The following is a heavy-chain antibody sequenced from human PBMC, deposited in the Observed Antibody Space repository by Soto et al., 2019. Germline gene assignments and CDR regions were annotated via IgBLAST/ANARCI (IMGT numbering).Heavy chain of an antibody. CDR1: GLSSRSHA. CDR2: ISGGGYTA. D-gene: IGHD5-12*01. Sequence: EVQLLESGGGLVRPGGSLTISCVVSGLSSRSHAMYWVRQAPGRGLEWVAGISGGGYTAYYPDSVRGRFIISRDNSKNPVYLQFDNLRVDATAVYYCAKAQGVAMIQSNFDYWGQGTLVTVAS. J-gene: IGHJ4*02. CDR3: AKAQGVAMIQSNFDY. V-gene: IGHV3-23*01.